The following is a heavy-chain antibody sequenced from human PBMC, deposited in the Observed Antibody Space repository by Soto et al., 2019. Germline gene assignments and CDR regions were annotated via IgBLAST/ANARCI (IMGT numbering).Heavy chain of an antibody. V-gene: IGHV1-18*01. CDR2: ISAFNGNT. Sequence: AQLVQSGGEVKKPGASVTVSCKASGYTFTNYAINWVRQAPGQGLEWMGWISAFNGNTNYAQNFKGRVTMTTDTSMSTAYMDLTSLTSDDTAVYYCAREGRGYCSGSSWYWYFDVWGRGTPVTVSS. CDR3: AREGRGYCSGSSWYWYFDV. D-gene: IGHD2-15*01. CDR1: GYTFTNYA. J-gene: IGHJ2*01.